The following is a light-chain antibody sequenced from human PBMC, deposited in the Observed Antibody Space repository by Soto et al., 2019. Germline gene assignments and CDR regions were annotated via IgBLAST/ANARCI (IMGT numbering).Light chain of an antibody. V-gene: IGKV4-1*01. J-gene: IGKJ3*01. CDR1: QSVLYISNKKNY. Sequence: DIVMTQSPDSLAVSLGERATINCKSSQSVLYISNKKNYLVWYQQKPGQPPKLLINWASTRESGVPDRFSGSGSGPDFTLTISSLQAEDVAVYYCQQYYSTPRTFGPGTKVDIK. CDR3: QQYYSTPRT. CDR2: WAS.